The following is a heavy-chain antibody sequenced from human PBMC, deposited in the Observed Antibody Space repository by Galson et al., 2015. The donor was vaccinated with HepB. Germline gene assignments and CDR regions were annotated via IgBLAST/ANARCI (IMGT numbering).Heavy chain of an antibody. Sequence: SLRLSCAASGFTFSSYAMHWVRQAPGKGLEWVAVISYDGSNKYYADSVKGRFTISRDNSKNTLYLQMNSLRAEDTAVYYCARDRAVAGTRDAFDIWGQGTMVTVSS. J-gene: IGHJ3*02. CDR3: ARDRAVAGTRDAFDI. CDR1: GFTFSSYA. CDR2: ISYDGSNK. D-gene: IGHD6-19*01. V-gene: IGHV3-30*04.